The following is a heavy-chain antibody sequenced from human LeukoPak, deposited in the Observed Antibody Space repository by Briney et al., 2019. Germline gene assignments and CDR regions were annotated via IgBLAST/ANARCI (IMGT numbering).Heavy chain of an antibody. CDR1: GFTFSSYS. D-gene: IGHD3-22*01. J-gene: IGHJ4*02. Sequence: GGSLRLSCAASGFTFSSYSMNWVRQAPGKGLEWVSSISSSSSSYIYYADSVKGRFTISRDNAKNSLYLQMNSLRAEDTAVYYCASRYYDSSGYYFPLDYWGQGTLVTVSS. V-gene: IGHV3-21*01. CDR3: ASRYYDSSGYYFPLDY. CDR2: ISSSSSSYI.